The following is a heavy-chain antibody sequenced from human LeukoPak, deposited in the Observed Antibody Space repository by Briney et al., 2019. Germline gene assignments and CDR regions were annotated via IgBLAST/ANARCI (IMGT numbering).Heavy chain of an antibody. CDR2: ISSSGNTI. J-gene: IGHJ4*02. CDR3: ARDYSSGWYEADY. Sequence: GGSLRLSCAASGLTFSDYYMSWVRQAPGKGLEWVSYISSSGNTIYYADSVKGRFTVSRDNAKNPLYLQMNSLRAEDTAVYYCARDYSSGWYEADYWGQGTLVTVSS. CDR1: GLTFSDYY. V-gene: IGHV3-11*01. D-gene: IGHD6-19*01.